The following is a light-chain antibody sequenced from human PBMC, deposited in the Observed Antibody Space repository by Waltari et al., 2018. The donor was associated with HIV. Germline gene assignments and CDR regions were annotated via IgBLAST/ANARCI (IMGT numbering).Light chain of an antibody. CDR1: SPHIGADYD. CDR2: INV. J-gene: IGLJ3*02. Sequence: SVLTPQASRSGARGPSVTIACTGSSPHIGADYDVHWYQQLQGAAPKLLIFINVNRPSGVPDRFSGSKSGTSASLAITGLQAEDEADYYCQSYDSRLTVWVFGGGTKVTVL. V-gene: IGLV1-40*01. CDR3: QSYDSRLTVWV.